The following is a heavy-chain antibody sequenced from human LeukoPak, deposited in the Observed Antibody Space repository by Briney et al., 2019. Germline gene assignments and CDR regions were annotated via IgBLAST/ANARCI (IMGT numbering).Heavy chain of an antibody. D-gene: IGHD3-22*01. Sequence: SETLSLTCTVSGGSISSGGYYWSWVRQHPGKGLEWIGYIYYSGSTYYNPSLKSRLTISVDTSENQFSLRLTSVTAADTAVYYGARIFNSGYPDYYFDYWGQGTLVTVSS. V-gene: IGHV4-31*03. CDR1: GGSISSGGYY. J-gene: IGHJ4*02. CDR3: ARIFNSGYPDYYFDY. CDR2: IYYSGST.